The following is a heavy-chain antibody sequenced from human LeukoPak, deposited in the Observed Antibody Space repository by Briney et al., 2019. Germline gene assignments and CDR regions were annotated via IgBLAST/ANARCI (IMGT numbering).Heavy chain of an antibody. D-gene: IGHD3-10*01. J-gene: IGHJ5*02. Sequence: ASVTVSCKASGGTFSSYAISWVRQAPGQGLEWMGWINPNSGGTNYAQKFQGWVTMTRDTSISTAYMELSRLRSDDTAVYYCASRGGDEAWGQGTLVTVSS. CDR1: GGTFSSYA. CDR3: ASRGGDEA. V-gene: IGHV1-2*04. CDR2: INPNSGGT.